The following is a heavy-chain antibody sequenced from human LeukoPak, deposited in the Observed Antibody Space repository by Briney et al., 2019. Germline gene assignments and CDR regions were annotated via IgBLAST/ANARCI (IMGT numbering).Heavy chain of an antibody. CDR3: AKSGSSWYSSGWLAPSLDYYYYMDV. CDR1: GFTFSSYA. D-gene: IGHD6-19*01. Sequence: GGSLRLSCAASGFTFSSYAMSWVRQAPGKGLEWVSAISGSGGSTYYADSVKGRFTISRDNSKNTLYLQMNSLRAEDTAVYYCAKSGSSWYSSGWLAPSLDYYYYMDVWGKGTTVTVSS. J-gene: IGHJ6*03. V-gene: IGHV3-23*01. CDR2: ISGSGGST.